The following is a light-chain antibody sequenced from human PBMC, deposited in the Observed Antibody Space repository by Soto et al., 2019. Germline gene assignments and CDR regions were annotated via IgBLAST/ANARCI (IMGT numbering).Light chain of an antibody. Sequence: QAVLTQPPSASGTPGQRVTISCSGSSSNIGSNYVYWYQQFPGTAPKLLIYRNNQRPSGVPDRFSGSKSGTSASLAISGLRSEDAVDYYCAAWDDSLSGVVFGGGTQLTVL. CDR2: RNN. V-gene: IGLV1-47*01. CDR3: AAWDDSLSGVV. J-gene: IGLJ2*01. CDR1: SSNIGSNY.